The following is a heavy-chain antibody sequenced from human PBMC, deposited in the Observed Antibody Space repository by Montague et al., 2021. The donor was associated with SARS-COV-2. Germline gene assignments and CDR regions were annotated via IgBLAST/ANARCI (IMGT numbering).Heavy chain of an antibody. J-gene: IGHJ6*02. V-gene: IGHV4-34*01. CDR1: GSWNTGAD. CDR2: INHSGRT. CDR3: ARVRSYGSGTSLGMDV. D-gene: IGHD3-10*01. Sequence: SETLSLTCAGLGSWNTGADWRSTRLHPSQQRVWYGEINHSGRTNYNPSLKSRVTISVDTPTNQLSLKLSSVTAADTAVYYCARVRSYGSGTSLGMDVWGQGTTVTVSS.